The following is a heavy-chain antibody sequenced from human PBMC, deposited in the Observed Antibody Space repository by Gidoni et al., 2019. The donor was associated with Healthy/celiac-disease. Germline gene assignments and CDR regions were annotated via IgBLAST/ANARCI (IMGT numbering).Heavy chain of an antibody. CDR1: GGSFSGYY. Sequence: QVQLQQWGAGLLKPSETLSLTCAVYGGSFSGYYWSWSRQPPGKGLEWIGEINHSGSTNYNPSLKSRVTISVDTSKNQFSLKLSSVTAADTAVYYCARTVVSYFDYWGQGTLVTVSS. CDR3: ARTVVSYFDY. J-gene: IGHJ4*02. V-gene: IGHV4-34*01. D-gene: IGHD2-15*01. CDR2: INHSGST.